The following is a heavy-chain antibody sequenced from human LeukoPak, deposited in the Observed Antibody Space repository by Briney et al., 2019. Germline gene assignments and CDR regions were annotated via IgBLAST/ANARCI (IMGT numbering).Heavy chain of an antibody. V-gene: IGHV3-30*18. J-gene: IGHJ3*02. CDR3: AKDLVYYDSSPGAFDI. Sequence: GGSLRLSCAASGFTFSSYGMHWVRQAPGKGLEWVAVISHDGSNKYYADSVKGRFTISRDNSKNTLYLQMNSLRAEDTAVYYCAKDLVYYDSSPGAFDIWGQGTMVTVSS. D-gene: IGHD3-22*01. CDR2: ISHDGSNK. CDR1: GFTFSSYG.